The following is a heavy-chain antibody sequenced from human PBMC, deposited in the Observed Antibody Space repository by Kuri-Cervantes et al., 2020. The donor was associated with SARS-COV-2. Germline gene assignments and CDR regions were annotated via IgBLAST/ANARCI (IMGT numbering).Heavy chain of an antibody. D-gene: IGHD3-16*01. CDR1: GGSISSSSYY. CDR2: IYHSGST. J-gene: IGHJ6*03. Sequence: SETLSLTCTVSGGSISSSSYYWGWIRQPPGKGLEWIGSIYHSGSTYYNPSLKSRVTISVDTSKNQFSLKLSSVTAADTAVYYCASTVWGLGDYYYYHMDVWGKGTTVTVSS. V-gene: IGHV4-39*07. CDR3: ASTVWGLGDYYYYHMDV.